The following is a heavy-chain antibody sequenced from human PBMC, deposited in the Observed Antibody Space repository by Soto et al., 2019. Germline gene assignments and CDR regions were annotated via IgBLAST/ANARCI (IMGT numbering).Heavy chain of an antibody. CDR1: GFTFSSHW. CDR2: IKQDGSEK. V-gene: IGHV3-7*01. J-gene: IGHJ4*02. CDR3: ARALSVYATGFVY. D-gene: IGHD5-12*01. Sequence: GGSLRFSCAASGFTFSSHWMSWVRQAPGKGLEWLASIKQDGSEKHYVDSVKGRFTISRDNAKNSLYLQMNSLRVEDTAVYYCARALSVYATGFVYLGQGTLVTVSS.